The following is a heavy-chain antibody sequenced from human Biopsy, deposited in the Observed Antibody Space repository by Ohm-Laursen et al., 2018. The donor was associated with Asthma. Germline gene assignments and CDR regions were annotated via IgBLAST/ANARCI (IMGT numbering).Heavy chain of an antibody. CDR2: VGSDESYT. CDR1: GFSFSNFA. Sequence: SLRLSCAALGFSFSNFAMHWVRQVPGKGLEWVATVGSDESYTDHADSVKGRFTISRDNSKNTLHLQMNSLSPEDTAVYYCARDFSRAIMIGGGREHYFDFWGQGTLVTVSS. CDR3: ARDFSRAIMIGGGREHYFDF. V-gene: IGHV3-33*08. J-gene: IGHJ4*02. D-gene: IGHD3-16*01.